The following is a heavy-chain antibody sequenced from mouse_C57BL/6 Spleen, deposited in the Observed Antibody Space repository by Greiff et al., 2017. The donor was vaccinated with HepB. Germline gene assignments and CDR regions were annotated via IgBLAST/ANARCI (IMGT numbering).Heavy chain of an antibody. CDR3: VREGGEDLRLPYAMDY. CDR2: IRSKSNNYAT. V-gene: IGHV10-1*01. CDR1: GFSFNTYA. J-gene: IGHJ4*01. Sequence: EVQLVESGGGLVQPKGSLKLSCAASGFSFNTYAMNWVRQAPGKGLEWVARIRSKSNNYATYYADSVKDRFTISRDDSESMLYLQMNNLKTEDTAMYYCVREGGEDLRLPYAMDYWGQGTSVTVSS. D-gene: IGHD3-2*02.